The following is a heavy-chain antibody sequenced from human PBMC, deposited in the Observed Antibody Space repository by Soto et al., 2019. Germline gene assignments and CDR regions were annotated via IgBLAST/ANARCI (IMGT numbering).Heavy chain of an antibody. D-gene: IGHD2-2*01. Sequence: PGGSLRLSCAASGFTFSSYWMHWVRQAPGKGLVWVLLINSDGSSTSYAYSVKGRFTISRDNAKNTLYLQMNSLRAEDTAVYYCASGLIVVVPAARLTGTTLGYWGQGTLVTVSS. CDR2: INSDGSST. J-gene: IGHJ4*02. CDR1: GFTFSSYW. V-gene: IGHV3-74*01. CDR3: ASGLIVVVPAARLTGTTLGY.